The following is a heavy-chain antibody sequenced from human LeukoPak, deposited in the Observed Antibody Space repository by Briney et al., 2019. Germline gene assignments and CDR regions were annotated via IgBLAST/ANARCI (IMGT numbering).Heavy chain of an antibody. J-gene: IGHJ4*02. V-gene: IGHV4-34*01. CDR1: GGSFSGYY. CDR3: ARGRSGSAMVNY. Sequence: SETLSLTCAVYGGSFSGYYWSWIRQPPVKELEWIGEINHSGSTNYNPSLKSRVTISVDTSKNQFSLKLSSVTAADTAVYYCARGRSGSAMVNYWGQGTLVTVSS. D-gene: IGHD5-18*01. CDR2: INHSGST.